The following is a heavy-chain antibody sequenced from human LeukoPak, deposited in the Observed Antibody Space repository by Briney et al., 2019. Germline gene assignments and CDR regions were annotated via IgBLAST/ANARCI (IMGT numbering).Heavy chain of an antibody. CDR1: GDSINSHY. CDR2: IYTRGST. J-gene: IGHJ5*02. Sequence: SETLSLTCTVSGDSINSHYWSWIRQPPGKGLEWIGFIYTRGSTNYNPSLKSRVTMSGDTSKNQFSLKLSSVTAADTAVYYCARHSSGGSGTFDPWGQGTLVTVSS. V-gene: IGHV4-4*09. D-gene: IGHD3-10*01. CDR3: ARHSSGGSGTFDP.